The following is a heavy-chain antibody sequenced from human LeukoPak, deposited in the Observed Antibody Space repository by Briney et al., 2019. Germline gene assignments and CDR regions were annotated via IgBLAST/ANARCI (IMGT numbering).Heavy chain of an antibody. CDR1: GHTFTSYY. J-gene: IGHJ6*03. D-gene: IGHD3-22*01. CDR3: ARVADDYYDSSGYLGV. V-gene: IGHV1-46*01. CDR2: INPSGGST. Sequence: GASVKVSCKASGHTFTSYYMHWVRQAPGQGLEWMGIINPSGGSTSYAQKFQGRVTMTRDTSTSTVYMELSSLRSEDTAVYYCARVADDYYDSSGYLGVWGKGTTVTVSS.